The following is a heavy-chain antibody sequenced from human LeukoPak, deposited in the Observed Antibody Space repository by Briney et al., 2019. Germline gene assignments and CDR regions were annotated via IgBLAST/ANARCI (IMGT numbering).Heavy chain of an antibody. CDR3: AKDIFTMVRGVVDY. V-gene: IGHV3-9*01. CDR1: GFTVSSNY. Sequence: QSGGSLRLSCAASGFTVSSNYMSWVRQAPGKGLEWVSGISWNSGSIGYADSVKGRFTISRDNAKNSLYLQMNSLRAEDTALYYCAKDIFTMVRGVVDYWGQGTLVTVSS. D-gene: IGHD3-10*01. CDR2: ISWNSGSI. J-gene: IGHJ4*02.